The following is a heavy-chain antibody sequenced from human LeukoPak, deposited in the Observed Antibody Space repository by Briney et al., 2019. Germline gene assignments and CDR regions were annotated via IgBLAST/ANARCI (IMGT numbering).Heavy chain of an antibody. CDR1: GYNFATYL. V-gene: IGHV1-18*01. J-gene: IGHJ4*02. D-gene: IGHD3-22*01. Sequence: ASVKVSCKASGYNFATYLITWVRQAPGQGLEWVGRISAHIGYTKYAQHLQGRVTLTADSSTSTVYMELKSLTSDDTAIYYCARGDYYDSSGYDYWGQGTLVTVSS. CDR2: ISAHIGYT. CDR3: ARGDYYDSSGYDY.